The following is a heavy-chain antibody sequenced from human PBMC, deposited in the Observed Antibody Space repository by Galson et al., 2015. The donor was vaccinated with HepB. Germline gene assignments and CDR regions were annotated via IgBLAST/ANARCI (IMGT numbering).Heavy chain of an antibody. CDR3: ARDLPPYCSGNICYPGWFDP. J-gene: IGHJ5*02. CDR2: TYYRSKWCN. Sequence: CAISGDSVSSNSGAWNWIRQSPSRGLEWLGRTYYRSKWCNDYAVSMKSRITISPDTSKNHFSLHLKSVSPEDTAVYFCARDLPPYCSGNICYPGWFDPWGQGTLVTVSS. CDR1: GDSVSSNSGA. D-gene: IGHD2-15*01. V-gene: IGHV6-1*01.